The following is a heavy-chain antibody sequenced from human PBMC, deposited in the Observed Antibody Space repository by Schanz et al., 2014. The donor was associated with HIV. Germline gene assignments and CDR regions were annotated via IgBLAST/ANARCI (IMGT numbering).Heavy chain of an antibody. J-gene: IGHJ2*01. V-gene: IGHV3-13*04. CDR3: ARARIDVGWLLRRNLWYFDL. Sequence: EVHLVESGGGLARPGGSLRLSCLASGFTFSNHDMHWVRQETGKGLEWVSSITTTGDTFYPGSVTGRFTISRENAKNSLYLQMSSLRAGDTAVYYCARARIDVGWLLRRNLWYFDLWGRGTLVSVSS. D-gene: IGHD2-15*01. CDR1: GFTFSNHD. CDR2: ITTTGDT.